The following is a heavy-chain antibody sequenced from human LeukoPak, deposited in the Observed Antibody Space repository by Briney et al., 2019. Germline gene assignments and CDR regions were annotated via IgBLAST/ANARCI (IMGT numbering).Heavy chain of an antibody. CDR2: ISYDGSNK. V-gene: IGHV3-30*18. CDR3: AKDGRPERLHSDYGMDV. CDR1: GFTFSSYG. Sequence: QPGGSLRLSCAASGFTFSSYGMHWVRQAPGKGLEWVAVISYDGSNKYYADSVKGRFTISRDNYKNTLYLQMNSLRAEDTAVYYCAKDGRPERLHSDYGMDVWGQGTTVTVSS. J-gene: IGHJ6*02. D-gene: IGHD1-26*01.